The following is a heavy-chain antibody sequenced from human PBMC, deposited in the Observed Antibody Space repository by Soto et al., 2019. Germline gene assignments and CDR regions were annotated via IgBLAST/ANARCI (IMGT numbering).Heavy chain of an antibody. CDR1: GFTFGSYG. Sequence: VQLVESGGGVVQPGRSLRLSCAASGFTFGSYGMHWVRQAPGKGLEWVAVIWYDGSNKYYADSVKGRFTISRDNSKNTLYLQMNSLRVEDTAVYYCARDRYSSGWYDLDYWGQGTLVTVSS. J-gene: IGHJ4*02. D-gene: IGHD6-19*01. V-gene: IGHV3-33*01. CDR3: ARDRYSSGWYDLDY. CDR2: IWYDGSNK.